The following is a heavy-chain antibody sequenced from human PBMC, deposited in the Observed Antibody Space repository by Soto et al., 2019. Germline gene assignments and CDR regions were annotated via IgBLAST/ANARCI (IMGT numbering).Heavy chain of an antibody. J-gene: IGHJ4*02. CDR1: GFTFSSYE. CDR3: ASYGYSYALAYSGY. V-gene: IGHV3-48*03. CDR2: ISSSGSTI. D-gene: IGHD5-18*01. Sequence: GGSLRLSCAASGFTFSSYEMNWVRQAPGKGLEWVSYISSSGSTIYYADSVKGRFTISRDNAKNSLYLQMNSLRAEDTAVYYCASYGYSYALAYSGYWGQGTLVTVSS.